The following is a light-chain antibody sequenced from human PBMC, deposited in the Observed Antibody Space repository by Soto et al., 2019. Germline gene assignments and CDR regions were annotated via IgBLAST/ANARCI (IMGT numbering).Light chain of an antibody. CDR3: QQYNSWPRT. J-gene: IGKJ1*01. V-gene: IGKV3D-15*01. CDR1: QSFRGL. CDR2: DAY. Sequence: EVALTQSPVTLSLSPGQSATLSCRASQSFRGLLAWYQQKPGQAPRLLIYDAYNRATGIPPRFSGSGSGTEFTLIISSLQSEDFAVYYCQQYNSWPRTFGQGTKVDIK.